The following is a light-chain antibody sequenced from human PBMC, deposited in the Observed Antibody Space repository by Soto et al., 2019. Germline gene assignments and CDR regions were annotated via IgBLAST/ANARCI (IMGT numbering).Light chain of an antibody. CDR1: SSDVGAYNY. V-gene: IGLV2-14*01. CDR2: GVS. Sequence: QSALTQPASVSGSPGQSITISCTGTSSDVGAYNYVSWYQQHPGKAPKLMIYGVSNRLSGISDRFSVSKSGNTASLTISGLQADDEADYYCNSYTSTSFWVFGGGTKLTVL. CDR3: NSYTSTSFWV. J-gene: IGLJ3*02.